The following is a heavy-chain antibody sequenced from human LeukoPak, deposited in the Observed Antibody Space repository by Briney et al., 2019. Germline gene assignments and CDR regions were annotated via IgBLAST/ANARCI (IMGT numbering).Heavy chain of an antibody. V-gene: IGHV1-8*02. CDR3: VRGTQDCASSSCYNY. J-gene: IGHJ4*02. Sequence: GASVKVSCKASGGTFSSYAINWVRQATGQGLEWMGWMNPNSGNTGYAQKFQGRVTMTRSTSINTAYMELSSLKSEDTAVYYCVRGTQDCASSSCYNYWGQGTMVTVSS. D-gene: IGHD2-15*01. CDR2: MNPNSGNT. CDR1: GGTFSSYA.